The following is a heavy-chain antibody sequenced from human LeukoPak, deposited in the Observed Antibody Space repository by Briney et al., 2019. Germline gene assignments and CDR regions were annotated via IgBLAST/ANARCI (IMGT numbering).Heavy chain of an antibody. V-gene: IGHV3-48*04. CDR1: GFSFSSYS. CDR3: ARGQGDFWSDYFYYYYMDV. D-gene: IGHD3-3*01. Sequence: GGSLRLTCAASGFSFSSYSMNWVRQAPGKGLEWVSYISSSSGTIYYADSVTGRFTISRDNAKNSLYLQMNSLRAEDTALYYCARGQGDFWSDYFYYYYMDVWGKGTTVTVSS. J-gene: IGHJ6*03. CDR2: ISSSSGTI.